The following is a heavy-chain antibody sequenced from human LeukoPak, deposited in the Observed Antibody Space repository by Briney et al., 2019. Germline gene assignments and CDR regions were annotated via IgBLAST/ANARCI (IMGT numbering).Heavy chain of an antibody. CDR3: VKEQSSGGYRVADY. D-gene: IGHD6-19*01. J-gene: IGHJ4*02. CDR2: FSYDGSDI. Sequence: GGSLRLSCTASGFTFSNCGMHWVRQAPGKRLEWVAVFSYDGSDIYYGDSVEGRFTISRDISKNTLYLQMNSLRAEDTAVYYCVKEQSSGGYRVADYWGQGTLVTVSS. V-gene: IGHV3-30*18. CDR1: GFTFSNCG.